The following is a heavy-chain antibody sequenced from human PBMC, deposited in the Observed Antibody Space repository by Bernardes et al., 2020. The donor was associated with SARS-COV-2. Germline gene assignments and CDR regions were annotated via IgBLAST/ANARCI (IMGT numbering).Heavy chain of an antibody. Sequence: GGSLRLSCEVSGFTFSSYWMNWVRQAPGKGLEWVANIKPDGSEKYYVDSVKGRFTISRDNAKNSLNLQMNSLRAEDTAVYYCAREEYRTWFSSGWYYFDYWGQGTLVTVSS. CDR3: AREEYRTWFSSGWYYFDY. D-gene: IGHD2-15*01. V-gene: IGHV3-7*01. CDR2: IKPDGSEK. CDR1: GFTFSSYW. J-gene: IGHJ4*02.